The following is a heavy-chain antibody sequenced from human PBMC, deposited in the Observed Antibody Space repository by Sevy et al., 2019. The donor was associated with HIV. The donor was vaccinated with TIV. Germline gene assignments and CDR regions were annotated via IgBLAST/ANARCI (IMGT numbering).Heavy chain of an antibody. V-gene: IGHV3-9*01. J-gene: IGHJ6*02. CDR1: NLTFEDYA. D-gene: IGHD6-13*01. Sequence: GGSLRLSCAASNLTFEDYAMHWVRRAPGKGLEWVSGISWNGADIGSAASVKGRFTISRDNAKSSVYLKINSLTPEDTGVYYCAKGQQLITQSGSYFYYGMNVWGQGTTVTVSS. CDR2: ISWNGADI. CDR3: AKGQQLITQSGSYFYYGMNV.